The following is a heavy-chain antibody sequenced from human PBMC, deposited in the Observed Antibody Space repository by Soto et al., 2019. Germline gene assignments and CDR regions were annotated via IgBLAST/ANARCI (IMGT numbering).Heavy chain of an antibody. CDR2: IYHSGST. D-gene: IGHD3-10*01. J-gene: IGHJ4*02. V-gene: IGHV4-4*02. Sequence: TLSLTCAVSGGSISSSNWWNWVRQPPGKGLEWIGEIYHSGSTNYNPSLKSRVTISVDKSKNQFSLKLSSVTAADTAVYYCARDFRFGELTSPLFDCWGQGTLVTVSS. CDR3: ARDFRFGELTSPLFDC. CDR1: GGSISSSNW.